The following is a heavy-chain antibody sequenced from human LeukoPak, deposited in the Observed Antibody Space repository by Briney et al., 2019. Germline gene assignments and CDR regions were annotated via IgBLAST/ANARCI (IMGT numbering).Heavy chain of an antibody. CDR2: IYHSGST. CDR3: ARGYSSSWYFNWFDP. D-gene: IGHD6-13*01. CDR1: GYAISSGYF. V-gene: IGHV4-38-2*02. Sequence: SETLSLTCSVSGYAISSGYFWGWIRQPPGKGLEWIGTIYHSGSTYYNPSLKSRVTISVDTSKNQFSLKLSSVAAADTAVYYCARGYSSSWYFNWFDPWGQGTLVTVSS. J-gene: IGHJ5*02.